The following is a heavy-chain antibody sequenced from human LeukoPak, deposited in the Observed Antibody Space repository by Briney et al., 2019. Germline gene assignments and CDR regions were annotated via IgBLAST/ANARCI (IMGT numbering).Heavy chain of an antibody. CDR2: TWSDGSDN. CDR1: GFIFPDFG. Sequence: GGSLRLSCATSGFIFPDFGIHWVRQAPGKGLEWVAVTWSDGSDNYSDYVKGRFTISRDNSTDAVSLQMNSLRAGDTAVYYCARDAGGGSGWIDTWGQGILVAVSS. J-gene: IGHJ4*02. D-gene: IGHD6-19*01. V-gene: IGHV3-33*01. CDR3: ARDAGGGSGWIDT.